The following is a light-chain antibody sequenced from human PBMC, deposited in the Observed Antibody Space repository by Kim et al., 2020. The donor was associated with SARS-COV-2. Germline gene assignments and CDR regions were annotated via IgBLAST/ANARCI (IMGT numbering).Light chain of an antibody. CDR3: HQRSNWPLT. CDR1: QSISSY. Sequence: EIVLTQSPAPLSLSPGERATLSCRASQSISSYLAWYQQKPGQSPRLLIYGASNRATGNPARFSGSGSGTDFTLTIGSLEPEDFAIYYCHQRSNWPLTFGGGTKVDIK. CDR2: GAS. V-gene: IGKV3-11*01. J-gene: IGKJ4*01.